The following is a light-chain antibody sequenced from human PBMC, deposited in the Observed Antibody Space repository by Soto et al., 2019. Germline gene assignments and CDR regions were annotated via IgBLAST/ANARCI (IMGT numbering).Light chain of an antibody. CDR2: ASS. J-gene: IGKJ1*01. CDR3: QQSYCMPWT. V-gene: IGKV1-39*01. CDR1: QTISTY. Sequence: IQMTQSPSSLSASVGDRVTITCRASQTISTYLNWYQQKPGKAPKLLTYASSSLQSGVPSRFSGSGSGTDFTLTITSLQPEDFATYICQQSYCMPWTFGQGTKVEV.